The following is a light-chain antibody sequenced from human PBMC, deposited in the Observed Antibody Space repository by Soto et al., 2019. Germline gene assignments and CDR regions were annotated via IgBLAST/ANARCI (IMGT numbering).Light chain of an antibody. Sequence: QSALTQPASVSGSPGQSITISCTGTSSDVGGYHYVSWYQQHPGKAPKLMIYDVSNRPSGVSNRFSGSKSGNTASLTISGLQAEDEDDYYCTSFTSGSTPYVFGTGTKLTVL. V-gene: IGLV2-14*01. J-gene: IGLJ1*01. CDR3: TSFTSGSTPYV. CDR1: SSDVGGYHY. CDR2: DVS.